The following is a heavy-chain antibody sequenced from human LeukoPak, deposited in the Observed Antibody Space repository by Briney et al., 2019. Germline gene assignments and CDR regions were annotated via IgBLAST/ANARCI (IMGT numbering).Heavy chain of an antibody. CDR2: ISAYNGDT. CDR1: GFTFTNYG. J-gene: IGHJ4*02. Sequence: ASVKVSCKASGFTFTNYGFAWVRQAPGQGLEWMGWISAYNGDTNYAQKLQGRVTMTTDTSTGTAYMELRSLRSDDTAVYYCARMAERQLAFFDSWGQGTLVTVSS. CDR3: ARMAERQLAFFDS. D-gene: IGHD6-13*01. V-gene: IGHV1-18*01.